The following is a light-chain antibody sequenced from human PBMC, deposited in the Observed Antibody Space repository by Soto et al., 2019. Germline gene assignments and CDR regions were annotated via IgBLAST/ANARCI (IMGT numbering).Light chain of an antibody. CDR1: QNIDRW. V-gene: IGKV1-5*01. CDR3: QHFTSYGT. J-gene: IGKJ1*01. Sequence: DIQMTQSPSTLPASVGDTVTITCRASQNIDRWVAWYQQKSGKAPKILIDHTSSLETGVPSRFSGSGSGTEFTLTLSSVQRDDFASYYCQHFTSYGTCGQGTKVDIK. CDR2: HTS.